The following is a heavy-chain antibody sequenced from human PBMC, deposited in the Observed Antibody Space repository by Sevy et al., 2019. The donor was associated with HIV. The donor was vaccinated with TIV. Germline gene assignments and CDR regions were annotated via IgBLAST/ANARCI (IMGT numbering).Heavy chain of an antibody. CDR3: ARENRHCTNGVCYGYYGMDV. CDR2: ISLSGSTI. J-gene: IGHJ6*02. V-gene: IGHV3-11*01. Sequence: GGSLRLSCAASGFTFSNYFMSWIRQAPGKGLEWISYISLSGSTIYYADSVKGRFTISRDNAENSLYLKMNSLRAEDTAVYYCARENRHCTNGVCYGYYGMDVWGQGTTVTVSS. CDR1: GFTFSNYF. D-gene: IGHD2-8*01.